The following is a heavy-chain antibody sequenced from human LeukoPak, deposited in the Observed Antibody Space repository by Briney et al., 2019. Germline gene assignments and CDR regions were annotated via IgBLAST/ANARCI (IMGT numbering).Heavy chain of an antibody. CDR3: ARDGPYYGSGAGPYYMDV. CDR1: GFTFSSYG. V-gene: IGHV3-30*02. D-gene: IGHD3-10*01. Sequence: PGGSLRLSCAASGFTFSSYGMHWVRQAPGRGLECVAFIWYDGSNIYYADSVTGRFAISRDNSRNTLYLQMSSLRAEDTALYYCARDGPYYGSGAGPYYMDVWGKGTTVTISS. CDR2: IWYDGSNI. J-gene: IGHJ6*03.